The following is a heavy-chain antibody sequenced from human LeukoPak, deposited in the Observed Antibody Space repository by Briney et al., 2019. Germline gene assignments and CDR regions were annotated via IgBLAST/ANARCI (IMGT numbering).Heavy chain of an antibody. D-gene: IGHD3-16*01. CDR1: GRSFSGYY. Sequence: PSESLSLTCAVYGRSFSGYYWSWVRQPPGKGLEWVGAINHSGSTTTNTSLKSQVTISVDTSKNQFSLKLSSVTAADAAVYYCARRNVGLGYYYYYMDVWGRGTTVTVSS. CDR3: ARRNVGLGYYYYYMDV. CDR2: INHSGST. J-gene: IGHJ6*03. V-gene: IGHV4-34*01.